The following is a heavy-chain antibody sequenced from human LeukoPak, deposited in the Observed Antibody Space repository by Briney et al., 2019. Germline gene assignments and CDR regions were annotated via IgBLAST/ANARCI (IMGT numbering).Heavy chain of an antibody. CDR2: ILHDGSNK. Sequence: PGRSLRLSCAASGFTFSSYAMHWVRQAPGKGLEWVAVILHDGSNKYYTDSVKGRFTISRDNSKNTLYLQMNSLRADYTAVYYCAKGLAVTGSGGNYFDYWGQGTLVTVSS. CDR3: AKGLAVTGSGGNYFDY. V-gene: IGHV3-30-3*01. D-gene: IGHD3-10*01. J-gene: IGHJ4*02. CDR1: GFTFSSYA.